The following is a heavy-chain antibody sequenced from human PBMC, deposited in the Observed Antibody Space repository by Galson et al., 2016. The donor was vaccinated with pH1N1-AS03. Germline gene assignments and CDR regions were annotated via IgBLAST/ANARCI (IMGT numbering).Heavy chain of an antibody. CDR2: ISSSSSYI. V-gene: IGHV3-21*01. CDR3: ARRSAAVSGTGCVDV. Sequence: SLRLSCAASGFTFRTYGMNWVRQAPGKGLEWVSSISSSSSYIYYADSVKGRFTISRDNARNSLYLQMNSLRDEDTAVYYCARRSAAVSGTGCVDVWGQGTTVTVSS. J-gene: IGHJ6*02. D-gene: IGHD6-19*01. CDR1: GFTFRTYG.